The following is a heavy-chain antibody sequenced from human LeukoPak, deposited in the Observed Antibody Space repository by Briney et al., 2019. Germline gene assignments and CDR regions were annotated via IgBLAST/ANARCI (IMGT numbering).Heavy chain of an antibody. V-gene: IGHV4-59*08. D-gene: IGHD4-17*01. CDR1: GGSISSYY. Sequence: SETLSLTCTVSGGSISSYYWSWIRQPPGKGLEWIGYIYYSGSTNYNPSLKSRVTISVDTPKNQFSLKLSSVTAADTAVYYCAQTTVINPYFQHWGQGTLVTVSS. J-gene: IGHJ1*01. CDR3: AQTTVINPYFQH. CDR2: IYYSGST.